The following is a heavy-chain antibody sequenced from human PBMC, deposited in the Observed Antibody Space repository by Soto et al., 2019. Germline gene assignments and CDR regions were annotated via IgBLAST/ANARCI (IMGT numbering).Heavy chain of an antibody. CDR1: GFTFSSYA. CDR3: ASCGYSSSWYRSYFDY. CDR2: ISYDGSNK. Sequence: PVGSLRLSCAASGFTFSSYAMHWVRQARGKGLEWVAVISYDGSNKYYADSVKGRFTISRDNSKNTLYLQMNSLRAEDTAVYYCASCGYSSSWYRSYFDYWGQGTLVTVSS. J-gene: IGHJ4*02. V-gene: IGHV3-30-3*01. D-gene: IGHD6-13*01.